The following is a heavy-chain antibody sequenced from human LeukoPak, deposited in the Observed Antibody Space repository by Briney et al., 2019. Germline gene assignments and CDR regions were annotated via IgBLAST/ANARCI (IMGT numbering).Heavy chain of an antibody. CDR2: IKSKTDGGTT. CDR3: STTWGSSWYGAQGDAFDI. CDR1: GFTFSNAW. D-gene: IGHD6-13*01. Sequence: GGSLRLSCAASGFTFSNAWMSWVRQAPGKGLEWVGRIKSKTDGGTTGYAAPVKGRFTTSRDDSKNTLYLQMNSLKTEDTAVYYCSTTWGSSWYGAQGDAFDIWGQGTMVTVSS. V-gene: IGHV3-15*01. J-gene: IGHJ3*02.